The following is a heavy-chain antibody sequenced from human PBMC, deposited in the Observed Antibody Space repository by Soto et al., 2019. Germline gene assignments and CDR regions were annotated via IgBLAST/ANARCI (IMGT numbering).Heavy chain of an antibody. CDR1: GGSISTYY. V-gene: IGHV4-59*01. D-gene: IGHD4-4*01. CDR3: ARNSYFDS. Sequence: SETLSLTCTVSGGSISTYYWNWLRQPPGKGLEWIGYILHSGTTNYNPSLKSRVTISLDTSKTQFSLKLTSVTAADTAVYYCARNSYFDSWGQGTRVTVSS. CDR2: ILHSGTT. J-gene: IGHJ4*02.